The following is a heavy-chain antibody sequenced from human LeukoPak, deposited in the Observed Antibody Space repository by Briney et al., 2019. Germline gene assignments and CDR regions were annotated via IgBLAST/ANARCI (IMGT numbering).Heavy chain of an antibody. CDR2: ISYDGSNK. CDR3: ARDLGTYYFDY. Sequence: GGSLRLSCAASGFTFSSYAMHWVRQAPGKGLEWVAVISYDGSNKYYADSVKGRFTISRDNPKNTLYLQMNSLRAEDTAVYYCARDLGTYYFDYWGQGTLVTVSS. CDR1: GFTFSSYA. J-gene: IGHJ4*02. V-gene: IGHV3-30-3*01.